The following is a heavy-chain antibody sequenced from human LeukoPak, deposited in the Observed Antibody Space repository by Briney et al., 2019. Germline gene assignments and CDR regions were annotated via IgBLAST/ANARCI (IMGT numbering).Heavy chain of an antibody. CDR1: GGSIINYY. CDR3: GRGIRNIDY. Sequence: SETLSLTCTVSGGSIINYYWSWIRQPPGKGLECIGYVSSSGSTNYNPSLKSRVTISVDTSKNQYSLKLSSVTAADTAVYYCGRGIRNIDYWGQGTLVTVSS. V-gene: IGHV4-59*12. J-gene: IGHJ4*02. D-gene: IGHD3-10*01. CDR2: VSSSGST.